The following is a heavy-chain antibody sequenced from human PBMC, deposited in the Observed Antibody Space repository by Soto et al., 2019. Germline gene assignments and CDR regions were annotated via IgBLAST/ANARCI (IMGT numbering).Heavy chain of an antibody. Sequence: QVQLVQSGAEVKKPGASVKVSCKASGYTFTSYGISWVRQAPGQGLEWMGWISAYNGNTNYAQKHQGRVTMTTDTSTSTAYMELRSLRSDDTAVYYCARVWYYDILTGKYGPRYYFDYWGQGTLVTVSS. J-gene: IGHJ4*02. D-gene: IGHD3-9*01. CDR1: GYTFTSYG. V-gene: IGHV1-18*01. CDR3: ARVWYYDILTGKYGPRYYFDY. CDR2: ISAYNGNT.